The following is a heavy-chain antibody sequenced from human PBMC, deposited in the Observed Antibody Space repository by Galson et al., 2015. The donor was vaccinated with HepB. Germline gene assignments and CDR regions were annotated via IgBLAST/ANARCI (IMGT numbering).Heavy chain of an antibody. D-gene: IGHD1-14*01. V-gene: IGHV3-30*18. Sequence: SLRLSCAASGFTFSSYGMHWVRQAPGKGLEWVAVISYDGSNKYYADSVKGRFTISRDNSKNTLYLQMNSLRAEDTAVYYCAKSGRTGFDYWGQGTLVTVSS. CDR3: AKSGRTGFDY. CDR2: ISYDGSNK. J-gene: IGHJ4*02. CDR1: GFTFSSYG.